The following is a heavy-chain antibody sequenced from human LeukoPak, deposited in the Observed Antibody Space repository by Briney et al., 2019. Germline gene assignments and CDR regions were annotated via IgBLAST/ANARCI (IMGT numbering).Heavy chain of an antibody. Sequence: GGSLRLSCTASGFTLGDYAMSWVRQAAGKGLGWVGLIRRKAYGGTTEYAASVKGRFTISRDDSKSIAYLQMNSLKTEDTAVYYCTREVVGFGDYYYYYMDVWGKGTTVTISS. D-gene: IGHD2-15*01. CDR3: TREVVGFGDYYYYYMDV. CDR2: IRRKAYGGTT. CDR1: GFTLGDYA. V-gene: IGHV3-49*04. J-gene: IGHJ6*03.